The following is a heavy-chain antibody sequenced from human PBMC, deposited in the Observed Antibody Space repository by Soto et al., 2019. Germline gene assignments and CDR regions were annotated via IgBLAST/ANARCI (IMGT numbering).Heavy chain of an antibody. CDR3: ARGRHWLDF. Sequence: QVQLQESGPGLVKPSETLSLTCTVSGGSISDYYWSWVRQPPGKGLQWIGYIYYTGSTNYNPSLTTRVTISLATSENQFSLKLSSVTAADTAVYYCARGRHWLDFWGQGTLLTVSS. CDR1: GGSISDYY. D-gene: IGHD6-19*01. CDR2: IYYTGST. J-gene: IGHJ4*02. V-gene: IGHV4-59*01.